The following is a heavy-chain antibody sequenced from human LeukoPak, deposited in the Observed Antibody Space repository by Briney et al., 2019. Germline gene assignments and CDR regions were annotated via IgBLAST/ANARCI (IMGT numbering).Heavy chain of an antibody. V-gene: IGHV3-33*01. CDR1: GFTFSSYG. Sequence: GGSLGLSCAASGFTFSSYGMHWVRQAPGKGLEWVAVIWYDGSNKYYADSVKSRFTISRDNSKNTLYLQMNSLRAEDTAVYYCARDIAVAGTAILALDYWGQGTLVTVSS. J-gene: IGHJ4*02. CDR3: ARDIAVAGTAILALDY. D-gene: IGHD6-19*01. CDR2: IWYDGSNK.